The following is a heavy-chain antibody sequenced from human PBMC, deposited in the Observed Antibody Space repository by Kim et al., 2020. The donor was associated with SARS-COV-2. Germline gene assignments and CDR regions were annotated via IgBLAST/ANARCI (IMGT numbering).Heavy chain of an antibody. CDR2: ISHSGGT. CDR3: ATATKPAGGLYGMDV. D-gene: IGHD3-10*01. Sequence: SETLSLTCEVYGGPLSGFDWNWIRQSPGKGLEWIGKISHSGGTNYNPSLRSRVTMSGDSSNNQFSLKLTSVTAADTAVYYCATATKPAGGLYGMDVWGQGTTVTVSS. J-gene: IGHJ6*02. CDR1: GGPLSGFD. V-gene: IGHV4-34*01.